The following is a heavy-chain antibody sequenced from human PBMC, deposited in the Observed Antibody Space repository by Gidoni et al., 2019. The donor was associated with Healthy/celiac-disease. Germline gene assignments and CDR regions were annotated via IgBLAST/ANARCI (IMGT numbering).Heavy chain of an antibody. CDR3: ARDRDIVVVPAAIRDYYYYYMDV. CDR2: IWYDGSNK. V-gene: IGHV3-33*01. Sequence: QVQLVESGGGVVQPGRSLRLSCAASGFTFSSYGMHWVRQAPGKGLEWVAVIWYDGSNKYYADSVKGRFTISRDNSKNTLYLQMNSLRAEDTAVYYCARDRDIVVVPAAIRDYYYYYMDVWGKGTTVTVSS. CDR1: GFTFSSYG. J-gene: IGHJ6*03. D-gene: IGHD2-2*02.